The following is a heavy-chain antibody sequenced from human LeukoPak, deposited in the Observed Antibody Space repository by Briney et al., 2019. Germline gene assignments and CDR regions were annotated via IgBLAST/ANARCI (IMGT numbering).Heavy chain of an antibody. V-gene: IGHV4-39*07. D-gene: IGHD2-15*01. Sequence: SETLSLTCTVSGDSINSNNYYWAWTRQSPGKGLEWIGGFYYGGVTYYNPSLKSRVTISLDTPKNQLSLKLESVTAADTAVYYCARGRSGICCHCWFDPWGQGTLVTVSS. J-gene: IGHJ5*02. CDR2: FYYGGVT. CDR3: ARGRSGICCHCWFDP. CDR1: GDSINSNNYY.